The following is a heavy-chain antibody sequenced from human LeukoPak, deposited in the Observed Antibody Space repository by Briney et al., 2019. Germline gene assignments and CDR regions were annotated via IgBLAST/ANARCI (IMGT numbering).Heavy chain of an antibody. CDR1: GFTFSSYS. J-gene: IGHJ4*02. CDR2: ISSSSSYI. Sequence: GGSLRLSCAASGFTFSSYSMNWVRQAPGKGLEWVSSISSSSSYIYYADSVKGRFTISRDNAKNSLYLQMNSLRAEDTAVYYCARSIVATNGGDYWGEGTLVSVFS. V-gene: IGHV3-21*01. CDR3: ARSIVATNGGDY. D-gene: IGHD5-12*01.